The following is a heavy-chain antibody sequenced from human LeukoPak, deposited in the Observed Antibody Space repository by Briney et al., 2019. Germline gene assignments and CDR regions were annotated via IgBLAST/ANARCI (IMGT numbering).Heavy chain of an antibody. Sequence: HPGGSLRLSCAASGFTFSSYSMHWVRQAPGKGLEWVAVISYDGSNKYYADSVKGQFTISRDNSMNTLYLQMSSLRAEDTAVYYCADLGITMSGGVWGKGTTVTISS. J-gene: IGHJ6*04. CDR2: ISYDGSNK. V-gene: IGHV3-30*04. CDR1: GFTFSSYS. CDR3: ADLGITMSGGV. D-gene: IGHD3-10*02.